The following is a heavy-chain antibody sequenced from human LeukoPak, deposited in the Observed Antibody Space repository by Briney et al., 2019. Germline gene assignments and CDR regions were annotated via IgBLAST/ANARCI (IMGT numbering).Heavy chain of an antibody. Sequence: GGFLRLSCAAPGFTFSAYGMSWVRQAPGKGLEWVSHISDTVRDTWYANSVKGRFIISRDNSRDTVYLQMSSLRPEDTALYFCAKDNYGGIFASWGQGTLVTVSS. CDR1: GFTFSAYG. V-gene: IGHV3-23*01. J-gene: IGHJ4*02. D-gene: IGHD4-17*01. CDR2: ISDTVRDT. CDR3: AKDNYGGIFAS.